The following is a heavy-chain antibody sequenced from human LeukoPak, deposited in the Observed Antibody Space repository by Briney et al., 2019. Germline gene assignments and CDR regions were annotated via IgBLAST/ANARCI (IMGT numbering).Heavy chain of an antibody. CDR2: ISSSSTTI. Sequence: GGSLRLSCAASGFTFSTYSMNWVRQAPGKGLEWVSYISSSSTTIYYADSVKGRFTISRDNAKNSLYLQMSSLRAEDTAVYYCTRDRAFTMIRGVITNWFDPWGQGTQVTVSS. D-gene: IGHD3-10*01. J-gene: IGHJ5*02. V-gene: IGHV3-48*01. CDR1: GFTFSTYS. CDR3: TRDRAFTMIRGVITNWFDP.